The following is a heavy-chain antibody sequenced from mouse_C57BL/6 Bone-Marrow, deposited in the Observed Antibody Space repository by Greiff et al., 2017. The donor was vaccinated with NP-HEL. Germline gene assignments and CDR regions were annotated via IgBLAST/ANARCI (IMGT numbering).Heavy chain of an antibody. V-gene: IGHV1-12*01. Sequence: LQQSGAELVRPGASVKMSCKASGYTFTSYNMHWVKQTPNQGLEWIGAIYPGNGDTSYTQKFKGKATLTVDKSSRTAYMQLSSLTSEDSAVYFCAKRGCGSPYYFDYWGQGTTLTVSS. CDR2: IYPGNGDT. J-gene: IGHJ2*01. D-gene: IGHD1-1*01. CDR1: GYTFTSYN. CDR3: AKRGCGSPYYFDY.